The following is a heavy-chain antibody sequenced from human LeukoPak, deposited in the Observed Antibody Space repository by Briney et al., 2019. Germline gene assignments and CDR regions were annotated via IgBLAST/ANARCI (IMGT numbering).Heavy chain of an antibody. CDR1: GYTFSSYG. CDR2: ISAYNANT. D-gene: IGHD3-16*01. Sequence: RASVKVSCKASGYTFSSYGISWVRQAPGQGLEWMGWISAYNANTNYAQKLQDRITITKDTSTSTVFMELRSLTSDDTAVYYCARRALNLGALGYWGQGTLVTVSS. V-gene: IGHV1-18*04. CDR3: ARRALNLGALGY. J-gene: IGHJ4*02.